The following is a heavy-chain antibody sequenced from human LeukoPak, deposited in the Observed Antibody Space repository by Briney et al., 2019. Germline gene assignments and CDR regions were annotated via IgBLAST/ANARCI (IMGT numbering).Heavy chain of an antibody. J-gene: IGHJ4*02. CDR2: ISGSGGGT. D-gene: IGHD1-26*01. CDR3: AKDLGRYRNNFFDY. V-gene: IGHV3-23*01. Sequence: GGSLRLSCAPSGFTFSSIAMSWVRQAPDKGLEWVSTISGSGGGTYYADSVKGRFTISRDDSKNTLYLQMNSLRADDTAVYYCAKDLGRYRNNFFDYWGQGNLVTVSS. CDR1: GFTFSSIA.